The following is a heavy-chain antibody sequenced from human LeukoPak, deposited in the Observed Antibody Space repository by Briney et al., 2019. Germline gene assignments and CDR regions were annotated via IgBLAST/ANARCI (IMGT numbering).Heavy chain of an antibody. D-gene: IGHD2-21*01. CDR1: GFTFSSYA. CDR3: AKKVITYYYGMDV. CDR2: ISGSGGAT. Sequence: GGSLRLSCAASGFTFSSYAMSWVRQAPGKGLEWVSGISGSGGATYYADSVKGRFTISRDNSKNTLYLQMSGLRAEDTAVYYCAKKVITYYYGMDVWGQGTTVTVSS. J-gene: IGHJ6*02. V-gene: IGHV3-23*01.